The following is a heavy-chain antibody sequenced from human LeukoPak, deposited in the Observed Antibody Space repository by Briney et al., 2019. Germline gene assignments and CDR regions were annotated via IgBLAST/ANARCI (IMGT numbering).Heavy chain of an antibody. CDR1: GYTFTSYD. Sequence: GASVKVSCKASGYTFTSYDINWVRQATGQGLEWMGWMNPNSGNTGYAQKFQGRDTMTRNTSISTAYMELSSLRSEDTAVYYCARGTDWNSPVGMDVWGQGTTVTVSS. CDR3: ARGTDWNSPVGMDV. J-gene: IGHJ6*02. D-gene: IGHD1-7*01. CDR2: MNPNSGNT. V-gene: IGHV1-8*01.